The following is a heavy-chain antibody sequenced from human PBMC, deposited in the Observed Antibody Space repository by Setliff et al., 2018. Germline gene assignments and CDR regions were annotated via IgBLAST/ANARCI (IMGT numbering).Heavy chain of an antibody. D-gene: IGHD1-26*01. V-gene: IGHV4-59*08. CDR2: IHYSGST. CDR3: ASRRTGPGGWFDY. CDR1: GASINRDY. Sequence: PSETLSLTCSVSGASINRDYWNWIRQPPGKGLEWIGYIHYSGSTNYNPSLKSRVTISFNTSKNQISLKLSSVTAAGTAIYYCASRRTGPGGWFDYWGQGTLVTVSS. J-gene: IGHJ5*01.